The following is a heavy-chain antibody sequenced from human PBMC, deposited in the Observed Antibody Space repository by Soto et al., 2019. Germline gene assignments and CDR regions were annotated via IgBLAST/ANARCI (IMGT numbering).Heavy chain of an antibody. CDR2: ISAYNGNT. D-gene: IGHD3-22*01. CDR1: GYTFTSYG. Sequence: QVQLVQSGAEVKKPGASVKVSCKASGYTFTSYGISWVRQAPGQGLEWMGWISAYNGNTNYAQKLQGRVTMTTDTXTXXAYRELRSLRSDDTAVYSCARDCYDSSGYYYGGSYWGQGTLVTVSS. J-gene: IGHJ4*02. V-gene: IGHV1-18*01. CDR3: ARDCYDSSGYYYGGSY.